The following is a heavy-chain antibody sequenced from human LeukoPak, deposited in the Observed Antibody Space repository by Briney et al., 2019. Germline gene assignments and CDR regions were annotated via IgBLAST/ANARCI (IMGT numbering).Heavy chain of an antibody. V-gene: IGHV3-11*01. D-gene: IGHD2-15*01. CDR3: ARGGPLGYCSSGNYLNWFDP. Sequence: EGSLRLSCAASGFTFSDYWMSWFRQAPGKGLEWVAHISGSSSTIYYAESVKGRFTISRDYAKNSLYLQMNSLRTEDTAVYFCARGGPLGYCSSGNYLNWFDPWGQGTLVTVSS. CDR2: ISGSSSTI. J-gene: IGHJ5*02. CDR1: GFTFSDYW.